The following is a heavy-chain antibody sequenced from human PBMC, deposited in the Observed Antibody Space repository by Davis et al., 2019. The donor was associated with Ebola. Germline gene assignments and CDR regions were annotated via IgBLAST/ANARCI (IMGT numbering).Heavy chain of an antibody. CDR3: AREYVVQGVISYGMDV. CDR2: MNPNSGNT. Sequence: ASVKVSCKASGYTFTKYDINWVRQATGQGLEWMGWMNPNSGNTGYAQKFQGRVTMTRNTSISTAYMELSSLRSEDTAVYYCAREYVVQGVISYGMDVWGQGTTVTVSS. CDR1: GYTFTKYD. J-gene: IGHJ6*02. V-gene: IGHV1-8*01. D-gene: IGHD3-10*01.